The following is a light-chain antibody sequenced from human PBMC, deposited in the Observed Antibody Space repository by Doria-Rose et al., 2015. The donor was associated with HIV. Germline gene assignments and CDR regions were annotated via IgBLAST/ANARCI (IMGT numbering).Light chain of an antibody. CDR3: QQYYSTPQT. Sequence: DIQMTRTPSSLSASVGDRVTITCRASQGIRNSLAWFQQKPGKAPKLLVYAASTLESGVPSRFSGSGSGTDYTLTISSLQPEDFATYYCQQYYSTPQTFGQGTKLEIK. J-gene: IGKJ2*01. CDR2: AAS. V-gene: IGKV1-NL1*01. CDR1: QGIRNS.